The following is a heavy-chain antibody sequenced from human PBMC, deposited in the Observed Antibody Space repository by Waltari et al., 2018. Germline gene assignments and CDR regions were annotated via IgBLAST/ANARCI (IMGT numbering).Heavy chain of an antibody. CDR2: IHGSGKT. CDR3: ARDRGRGIYLDS. CDR1: W. Sequence: WGRWVRQSPVKGLEWIGQIHGSGKTNYNPSFASRVSVSLDTSNDQFSLKMTSATAADTAIYFCARDRGRGIYLDSWGQGTLVTVSP. J-gene: IGHJ4*02. V-gene: IGHV4-4*01.